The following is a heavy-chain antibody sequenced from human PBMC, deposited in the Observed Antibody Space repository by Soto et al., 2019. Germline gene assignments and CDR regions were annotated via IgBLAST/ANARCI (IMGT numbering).Heavy chain of an antibody. Sequence: SETLSLTCTVPGDSITSNSYFWAWSRQPPGGGLECIGSIYYSGTTYHNPSLKSRVTISVDRSNNQFSLKLTSVTAADTAVYYCAGLNFDILPAYYAFDIWGQGTMVTVSS. J-gene: IGHJ3*02. CDR1: GDSITSNSYF. D-gene: IGHD3-9*01. CDR3: AGLNFDILPAYYAFDI. CDR2: IYYSGTT. V-gene: IGHV4-39*01.